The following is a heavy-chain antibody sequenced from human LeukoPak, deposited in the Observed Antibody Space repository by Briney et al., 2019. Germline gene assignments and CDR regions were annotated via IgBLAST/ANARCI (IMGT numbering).Heavy chain of an antibody. D-gene: IGHD3-16*01. CDR3: ARLGYGI. CDR2: IYTSGST. J-gene: IGHJ3*02. CDR1: GGSISSGSYY. Sequence: SQTLSLTCTVSGGSISSGSYYWSWIRQPAGKGLEWIGRIYTSGSTNYNPSLKSRVTISVDTSKNQFSLNLNSVTAADTAVYYCARLGYGIWGQGTMVTVSS. V-gene: IGHV4-61*02.